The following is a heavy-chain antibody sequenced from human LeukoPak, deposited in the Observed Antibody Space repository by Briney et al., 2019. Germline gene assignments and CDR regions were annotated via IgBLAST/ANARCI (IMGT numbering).Heavy chain of an antibody. Sequence: VASVKVSCKASGYTFTSYYMHWVRQAPGQGLEWMGIINPSGGSTSYAQKFQGRVTMTRDTSTSTVCMELSSLRSEDTAVYYCARGMYYYDSSGASWFDPWGQGTLVTVSS. D-gene: IGHD3-22*01. CDR1: GYTFTSYY. J-gene: IGHJ5*02. CDR3: ARGMYYYDSSGASWFDP. CDR2: INPSGGST. V-gene: IGHV1-46*01.